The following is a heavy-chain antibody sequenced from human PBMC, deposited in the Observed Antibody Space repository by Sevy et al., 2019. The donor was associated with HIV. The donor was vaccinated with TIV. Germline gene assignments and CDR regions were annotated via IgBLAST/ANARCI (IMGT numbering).Heavy chain of an antibody. D-gene: IGHD3-22*01. J-gene: IGHJ3*02. CDR1: GFTVVSYA. Sequence: GGSLRVSCKPSGFTVVSYAMNWVRQAPGKGLEWVSTIYGSGSTTYHADSLRGRFSISRDVSKNTLYLQMNSLKTEDTAVYYCAGGRFDRIISVDAFDIWGQGTMVTVSS. V-gene: IGHV3-23*01. CDR2: IYGSGSTT. CDR3: AGGRFDRIISVDAFDI.